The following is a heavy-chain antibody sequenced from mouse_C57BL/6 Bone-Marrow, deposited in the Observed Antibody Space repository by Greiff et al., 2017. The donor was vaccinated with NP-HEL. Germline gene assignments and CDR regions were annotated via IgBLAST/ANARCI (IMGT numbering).Heavy chain of an antibody. CDR2: IDPSDSYT. Sequence: VQLQQPGAELVKPGASVKLSCKASGYTFTSYWMQWVKQRPGQGLEWIGEIDPSDSYTNYNQQFKGKATLTVDTSSSTAYMQLSSLTSEDSAVYYCARDDSNYEDFDYWGQGTTLTVSS. CDR1: GYTFTSYW. V-gene: IGHV1-50*01. CDR3: ARDDSNYEDFDY. D-gene: IGHD2-5*01. J-gene: IGHJ2*01.